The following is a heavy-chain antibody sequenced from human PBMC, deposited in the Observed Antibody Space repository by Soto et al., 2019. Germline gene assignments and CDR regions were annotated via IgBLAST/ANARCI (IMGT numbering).Heavy chain of an antibody. Sequence: ASVKVSCKASGYTFTGYYMHWVRQAPGQGLEWMGWINPNSGGTNYAQKFQGRVTMTRDTSISTAYMELSRLRSDDTAVYYCARASVRICSSTSCYTEPRGMDVWGQGTTVTVSS. D-gene: IGHD2-2*02. CDR3: ARASVRICSSTSCYTEPRGMDV. CDR1: GYTFTGYY. CDR2: INPNSGGT. J-gene: IGHJ6*02. V-gene: IGHV1-2*02.